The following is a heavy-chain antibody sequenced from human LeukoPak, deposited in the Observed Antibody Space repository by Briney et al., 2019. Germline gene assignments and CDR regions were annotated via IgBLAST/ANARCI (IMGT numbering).Heavy chain of an antibody. CDR2: ISSSDNTI. D-gene: IGHD5-18*01. CDR3: ARVHRGYSYGRLDY. J-gene: IGHJ4*02. V-gene: IGHV3-48*02. Sequence: RGSLRLSCAASGFTFSFYSMNWVRQAPGKGLEWVSYISSSDNTIHYADSVKGRFTISRDNAKNSLYLEMNSLRDEDTAVYYCARVHRGYSYGRLDYWGQGTLVTVSS. CDR1: GFTFSFYS.